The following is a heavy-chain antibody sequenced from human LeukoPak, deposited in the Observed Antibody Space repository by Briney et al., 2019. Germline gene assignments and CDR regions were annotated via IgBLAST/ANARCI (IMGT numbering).Heavy chain of an antibody. Sequence: ASVKVSCKVSGYTLTELSMHWVRRAPGKGLEWMGGFDPEDGETIYAQKFQGRVTMTEDTSTDTAYMELSSLRSEDTAVYYCAASPELRWYNPGVDYWGQGTLVTVSS. V-gene: IGHV1-24*01. CDR2: FDPEDGET. J-gene: IGHJ4*02. CDR3: AASPELRWYNPGVDY. D-gene: IGHD4-23*01. CDR1: GYTLTELS.